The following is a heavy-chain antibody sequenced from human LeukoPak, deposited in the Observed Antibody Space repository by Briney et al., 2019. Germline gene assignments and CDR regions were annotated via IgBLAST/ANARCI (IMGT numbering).Heavy chain of an antibody. CDR1: GLTFSGYA. J-gene: IGHJ4*02. CDR2: ISSNGGST. D-gene: IGHD3-16*01. Sequence: VGCLRLSRAASGLTFSGYAMHWVRQAPGKGLEYFSAISSNGGSTYYANSVKGRFTISRDNSKNTLYLQMGSLRGEDTAVYYCATRYAYWGQGTLVTVSS. CDR3: ATRYAY. V-gene: IGHV3-64*01.